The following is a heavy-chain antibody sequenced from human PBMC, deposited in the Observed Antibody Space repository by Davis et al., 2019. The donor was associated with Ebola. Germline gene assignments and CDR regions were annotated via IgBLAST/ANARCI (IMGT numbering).Heavy chain of an antibody. CDR3: ARSGLSFGVVKYHYGMDV. Sequence: GESLKIPCADSVITFSSYAMTWVRQAPGKGLEWVSAISGSGGTTYYAGPVKGRFTVSRDNSKKTMYLQMNSLRAEDTAVYYCARSGLSFGVVKYHYGMDVGGKGTTVTVSS. CDR1: VITFSSYA. CDR2: ISGSGGTT. V-gene: IGHV3-23*01. J-gene: IGHJ6*04. D-gene: IGHD3-3*01.